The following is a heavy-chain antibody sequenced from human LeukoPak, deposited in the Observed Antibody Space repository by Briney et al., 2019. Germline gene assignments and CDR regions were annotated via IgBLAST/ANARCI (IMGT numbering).Heavy chain of an antibody. CDR2: INPNSGGT. D-gene: IGHD3-22*01. Sequence: ASVKVSCKASGYTFTGYYMHWVRQAPGQGLEWVGWINPNSGGTNYAQKFQGRVTMTRDTSISTAYMELSRLRSDDTAVYYCARGAGSSGYYIHDYWGQGTLVTVSS. J-gene: IGHJ4*02. CDR3: ARGAGSSGYYIHDY. V-gene: IGHV1-2*02. CDR1: GYTFTGYY.